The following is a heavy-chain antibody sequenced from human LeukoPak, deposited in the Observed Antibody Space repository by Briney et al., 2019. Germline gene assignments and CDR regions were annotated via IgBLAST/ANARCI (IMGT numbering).Heavy chain of an antibody. CDR1: GFTFSDYY. CDR3: ARDGSIAGSSRHMNY. D-gene: IGHD6-6*01. CDR2: ISSGGSTI. J-gene: IGHJ4*02. V-gene: IGHV3-11*04. Sequence: GGSLRLSCAASGFTFSDYYMSWIRQAPGKGLGWVSYISSGGSTIYYADPVKGRFTISRDNAKNSLYLQMNSLRVEDTAVYYCARDGSIAGSSRHMNYWGQGTLVTVSS.